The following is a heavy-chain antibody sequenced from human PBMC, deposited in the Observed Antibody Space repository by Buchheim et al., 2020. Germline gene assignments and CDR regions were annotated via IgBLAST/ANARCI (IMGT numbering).Heavy chain of an antibody. J-gene: IGHJ4*02. CDR1: GFTFSGYA. Sequence: EVQLLESGGGLVQPGGSLRLSCVASGFTFSGYAMSWVRQAPGKGLEWVSAISGSGGSTYYADSVKGRFTISKDNSKNTLYLQRNSLRTEDTAVYYCAKDLTTVVTPTSHDYWGQGTL. CDR2: ISGSGGST. CDR3: AKDLTTVVTPTSHDY. D-gene: IGHD4-23*01. V-gene: IGHV3-23*01.